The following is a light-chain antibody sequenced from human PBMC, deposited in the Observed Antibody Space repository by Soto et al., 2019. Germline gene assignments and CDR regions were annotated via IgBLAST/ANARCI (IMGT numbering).Light chain of an antibody. CDR1: QFITTY. Sequence: DIQMTQSPSSLSASVGDRVSITCRASQFITTYLNWYQHKPGNAPKLLIYAASILQSGVPSRFSGSGSGTDFTLTISDLQPEDFGTYYCQQNYSTLPITFGQGTRLDIK. J-gene: IGKJ5*01. V-gene: IGKV1-39*01. CDR3: QQNYSTLPIT. CDR2: AAS.